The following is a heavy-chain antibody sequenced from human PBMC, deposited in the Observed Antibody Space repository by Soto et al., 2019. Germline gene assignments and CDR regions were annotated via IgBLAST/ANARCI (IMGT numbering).Heavy chain of an antibody. J-gene: IGHJ3*02. CDR1: GYTFTRYY. D-gene: IGHD6-13*01. V-gene: IGHV1-46*03. Sequence: ASVKGSCKASGYTFTRYYVRWVRQAPGQGLEWMGIINPSGGSTSYAQKFQGRVTMTRDTSTSTVYMELSSLRSEDTAVYYCARIQQLAPLDAFDIWGQGTMVTVSS. CDR2: INPSGGST. CDR3: ARIQQLAPLDAFDI.